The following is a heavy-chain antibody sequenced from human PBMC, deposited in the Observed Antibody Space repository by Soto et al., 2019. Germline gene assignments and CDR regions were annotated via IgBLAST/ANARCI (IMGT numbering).Heavy chain of an antibody. V-gene: IGHV4-39*01. J-gene: IGHJ5*02. D-gene: IGHD3-22*01. CDR2: IYYSGSS. CDR1: GGSISSSNFY. Sequence: QLQLQESGPGLVKPSETLSLTCTVSGGSISSSNFYWGWIRQPPGKGLEWIGSIYYSGSSYYNPSLKSRVTLSVDTANNLSPLKLNSVTAADTAVYSCASHGRHDYESSGYPNWFDPGGQGTLVTVAS. CDR3: ASHGRHDYESSGYPNWFDP.